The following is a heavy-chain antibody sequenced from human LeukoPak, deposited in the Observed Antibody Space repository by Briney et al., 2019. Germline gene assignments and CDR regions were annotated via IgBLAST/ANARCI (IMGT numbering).Heavy chain of an antibody. CDR3: ASQGVVGATKDAFDL. CDR1: GYSFTSYW. Sequence: PGESLKISCKGSGYSFTSYWIGWVRQMPGKGLEWMGIIYPGDSDTRYSPSFQGQVTISADKSISTAYLQWSSLKASDTAMYYCASQGVVGATKDAFDLWGQGTMVIVSS. V-gene: IGHV5-51*03. J-gene: IGHJ3*01. D-gene: IGHD1-26*01. CDR2: IYPGDSDT.